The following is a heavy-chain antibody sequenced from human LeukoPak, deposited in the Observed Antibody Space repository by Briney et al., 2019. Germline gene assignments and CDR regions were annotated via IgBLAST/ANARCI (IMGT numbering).Heavy chain of an antibody. Sequence: TGGSLRLSCAASGFTFSSYSMNWVRQAPGKGLEWVSSVSSSSSYIYYADSVKGRFTISRDNAKNSLYLQMNSLRAEDTAVYYCAELGITMIRGVWGKGTTVTISS. CDR3: AELGITMIRGV. D-gene: IGHD3-22*01. CDR2: VSSSSSYI. J-gene: IGHJ6*04. CDR1: GFTFSSYS. V-gene: IGHV3-21*01.